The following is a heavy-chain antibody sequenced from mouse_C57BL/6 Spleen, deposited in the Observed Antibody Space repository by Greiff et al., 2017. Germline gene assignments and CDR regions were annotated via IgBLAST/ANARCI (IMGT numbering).Heavy chain of an antibody. CDR1: GYTFTSYW. D-gene: IGHD2-5*01. CDR2: IHPSDSDT. CDR3: ARGSYSNYAYWYFDV. J-gene: IGHJ1*03. V-gene: IGHV1-74*01. Sequence: QVQLQQPGAELVKPGASVKVSCKASGYTFTSYWMHWVKQRPGQGLEWIGRIHPSDSDTNYNQTFKGKATLPVDNSSSTAYMQLSSLTSEDSAVYYCARGSYSNYAYWYFDVWGTGTTVTVSS.